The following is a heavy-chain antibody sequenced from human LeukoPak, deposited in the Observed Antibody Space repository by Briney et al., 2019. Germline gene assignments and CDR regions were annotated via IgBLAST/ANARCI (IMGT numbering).Heavy chain of an antibody. Sequence: PSETLSLTCTVSGGSISSSSYYWAWIRQPPGKGLEWIGTIYYTGNTFYNPSLKSRVTISVDSSKNQFSLKLSSVTAADTAVYYCARASFNVVFGNWFDPRGQGTLVTVSS. D-gene: IGHD2-8*01. CDR2: IYYTGNT. CDR1: GGSISSSSYY. J-gene: IGHJ5*02. CDR3: ARASFNVVFGNWFDP. V-gene: IGHV4-39*01.